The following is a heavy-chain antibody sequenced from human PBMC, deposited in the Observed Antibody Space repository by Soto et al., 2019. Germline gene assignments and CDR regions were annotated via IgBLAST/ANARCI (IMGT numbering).Heavy chain of an antibody. D-gene: IGHD1-26*01. J-gene: IGHJ4*02. CDR1: GFTFSSYG. Sequence: QVQLVESGGGVVQPGRSLRLSCAASGFTFSSYGMHWVRQAPGKGLEWVAVISYDGSNKYYADSVKGRFTISRDNSKNTLYLQMNSLRAEDTAVYYCAKVRSGSYYGFDYCGQGTLVTVSS. CDR2: ISYDGSNK. CDR3: AKVRSGSYYGFDY. V-gene: IGHV3-30*18.